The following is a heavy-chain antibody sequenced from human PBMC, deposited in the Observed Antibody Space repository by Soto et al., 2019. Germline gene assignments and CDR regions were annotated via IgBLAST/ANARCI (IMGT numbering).Heavy chain of an antibody. CDR1: ALTFSSCD. CDR2: IWYDGSNK. D-gene: IGHD6-19*01. J-gene: IGHJ4*02. Sequence: ASALTFSSCDMLWGRQVPGKRLERVAVIWYDGSNKYYAESVKGRFTISRENSKNTLYLHMNSLRAEDTAVYYCARDFRQWLVLDYWGQGTLVTLSS. V-gene: IGHV3-33*01. CDR3: ARDFRQWLVLDY.